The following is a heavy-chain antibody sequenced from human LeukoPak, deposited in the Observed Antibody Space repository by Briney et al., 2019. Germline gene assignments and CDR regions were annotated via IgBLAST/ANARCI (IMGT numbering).Heavy chain of an antibody. CDR3: ARRYCSGGSCWGAFDY. V-gene: IGHV4-34*01. CDR1: GGSFSGYY. CDR2: INHSGST. D-gene: IGHD2-15*01. J-gene: IGHJ4*02. Sequence: PSETLSLTCAVYGGSFSGYYWSWIRQPPGKGLEWIGEINHSGSTSYNPSLKSRVTISVDTSKNQFSLKLSSVTAADTAVYYCARRYCSGGSCWGAFDYWGQGTLVTVSS.